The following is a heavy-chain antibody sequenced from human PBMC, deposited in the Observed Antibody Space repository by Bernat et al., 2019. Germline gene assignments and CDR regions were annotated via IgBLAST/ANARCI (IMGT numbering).Heavy chain of an antibody. CDR1: GFTFSRYG. CDR2: ISYDGGNK. Sequence: QVQLVESGGGVVQPGRSLRLSCGASGFTFSRYGMHWVRQAPRKGLEWVAGISYDGGNKYYADSVKGRFTISRDNSNNTLYLQMNSLRAEDTAVYYCAKWSLETATVPYFDYWGQGTLVTVSS. CDR3: AKWSLETATVPYFDY. J-gene: IGHJ4*02. V-gene: IGHV3-30*18. D-gene: IGHD5-18*01.